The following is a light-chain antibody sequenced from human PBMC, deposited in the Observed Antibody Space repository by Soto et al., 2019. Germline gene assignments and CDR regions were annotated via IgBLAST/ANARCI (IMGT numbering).Light chain of an antibody. CDR2: GAS. J-gene: IGKJ1*01. Sequence: SVLTQSPGTLSLSPGERDTLSCRASPSVSSNYLAWYQHKPGQAPRLLIYGASTRATGIPDRFSGSGSGTDFTLTISRLEPEDSAVYYCQQYGSSPTWTVGQGTKVEIK. CDR1: PSVSSNY. CDR3: QQYGSSPTWT. V-gene: IGKV3-20*01.